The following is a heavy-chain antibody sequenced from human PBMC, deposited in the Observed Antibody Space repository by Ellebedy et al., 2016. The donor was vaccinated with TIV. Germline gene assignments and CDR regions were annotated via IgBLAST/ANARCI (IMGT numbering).Heavy chain of an antibody. Sequence: AASVKVSCKASGYTFTGDYMHWVRQAPGQGLEWMAWSNPNSGGTNYAQKFQGRVTMTRDTSISTAYMELSRLRSDDTAVYYCARDFEGALNYWGQGTLVTVSS. J-gene: IGHJ4*02. CDR2: SNPNSGGT. V-gene: IGHV1-2*02. D-gene: IGHD1-26*01. CDR1: GYTFTGDY. CDR3: ARDFEGALNY.